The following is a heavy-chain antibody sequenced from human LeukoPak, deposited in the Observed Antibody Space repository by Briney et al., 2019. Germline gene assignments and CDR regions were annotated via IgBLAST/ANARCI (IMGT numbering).Heavy chain of an antibody. V-gene: IGHV1-2*06. CDR2: INPNSGGT. D-gene: IGHD6-19*01. J-gene: IGHJ4*02. CDR3: ARDLSRGSSGWYGY. CDR1: GYTFTGYY. Sequence: ASVKVSCKASGYTFTGYYMHWVRQAPGQGLEWMGRINPNSGGTNYAQKFQGRVTMTRDTFISTAYMELSRLRSDDTAVYYCARDLSRGSSGWYGYWGQGTLVTVSS.